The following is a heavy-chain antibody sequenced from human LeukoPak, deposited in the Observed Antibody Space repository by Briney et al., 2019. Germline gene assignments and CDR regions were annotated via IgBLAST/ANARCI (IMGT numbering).Heavy chain of an antibody. CDR1: GGSISNGGYS. V-gene: IGHV4-30-2*01. CDR2: IYHSGST. Sequence: SETLSLTCAASGGSISNGGYSWSWIRQPPGKGLEWIGYIYHSGSTYYNPSLKSRVTISVDRSKNQFSLKLSSVTAADTAVYYCATQARSYESDYFDYWGQGTLVTVSS. D-gene: IGHD1-26*01. J-gene: IGHJ4*02. CDR3: ATQARSYESDYFDY.